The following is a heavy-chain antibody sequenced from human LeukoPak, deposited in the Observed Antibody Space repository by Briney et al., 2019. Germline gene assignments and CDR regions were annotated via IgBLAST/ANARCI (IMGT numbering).Heavy chain of an antibody. CDR3: ARRPIVGAIYYFDY. D-gene: IGHD1-26*01. CDR1: GGSISSYY. J-gene: IGHJ4*02. CDR2: IYTSGST. V-gene: IGHV4-4*09. Sequence: PSETLSLTCTVSGGSISSYYWSWIRQPPGKGLEWIGYIYTSGSTNYNPSLKSRVTISVDTSKNQFSLKLSSVTAADTAVYYCARRPIVGAIYYFDYWGQGTLVTVSS.